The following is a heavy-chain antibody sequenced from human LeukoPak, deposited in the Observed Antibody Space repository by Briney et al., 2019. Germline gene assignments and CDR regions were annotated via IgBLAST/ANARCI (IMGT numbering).Heavy chain of an antibody. CDR3: ARDQGLYCSSTSCPLGP. D-gene: IGHD2-2*01. J-gene: IGHJ5*02. V-gene: IGHV3-30-3*01. Sequence: PGRSLRLSCAASGFTFSSYAMHWVRQAPGKGLEWVAVISYDGSNKYYADSVKGRFTISRDNAKNSLYLQMNSLRAEDTAVYYCARDQGLYCSSTSCPLGPWGQGTLVTVSS. CDR1: GFTFSSYA. CDR2: ISYDGSNK.